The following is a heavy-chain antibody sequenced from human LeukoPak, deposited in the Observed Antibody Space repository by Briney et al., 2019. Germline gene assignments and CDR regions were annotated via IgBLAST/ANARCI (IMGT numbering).Heavy chain of an antibody. V-gene: IGHV3-74*03. CDR2: INSDVSIT. CDR3: ARDLGYSIDY. D-gene: IGHD5-18*01. J-gene: IGHJ4*02. Sequence: GGSLRLSCAASGFTFSSYWIHWVRHAPGKGLVWVSLINSDVSITTYADSVKGRFTISRDNAKNTLYLQMNSLRPEDTAVYYCARDLGYSIDYWGQGTLVTVSS. CDR1: GFTFSSYW.